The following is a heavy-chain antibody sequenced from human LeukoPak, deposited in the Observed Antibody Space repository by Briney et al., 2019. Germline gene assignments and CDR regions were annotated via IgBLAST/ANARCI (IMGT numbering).Heavy chain of an antibody. CDR3: ARTNYDYVWGSYRNAFDI. CDR2: FDPEDGET. CDR1: GYTLTELS. J-gene: IGHJ3*02. D-gene: IGHD3-16*02. Sequence: ASVKVSCKVSGYTLTELSMHWVRQAPGKGLEWMGGFDPEDGETIYAQKFRGRATMTEDTSTDTAYMELSSLRSEDTAVYYCARTNYDYVWGSYRNAFDIWGQGTMVTVSS. V-gene: IGHV1-24*01.